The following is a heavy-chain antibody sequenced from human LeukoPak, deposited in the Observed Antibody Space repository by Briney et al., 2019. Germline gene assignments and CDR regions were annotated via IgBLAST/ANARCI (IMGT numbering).Heavy chain of an antibody. CDR2: ISGSGGST. D-gene: IGHD3-10*01. CDR1: GFTFSSYA. CDR3: AKDLVSGVLLWFGELFHY. Sequence: GGSLRLSCAASGFTFSSYAMSWVRQAPGKGLEWVSAISGSGGSTYYAVSVKGRFTISRDNSKNTLYLQMNSLRAEDTAVYYCAKDLVSGVLLWFGELFHYWGQGTLVTVSS. V-gene: IGHV3-23*01. J-gene: IGHJ4*02.